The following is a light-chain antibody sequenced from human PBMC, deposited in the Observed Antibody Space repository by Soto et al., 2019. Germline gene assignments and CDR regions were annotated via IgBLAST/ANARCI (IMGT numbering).Light chain of an antibody. V-gene: IGKV1-5*03. J-gene: IGKJ4*01. Sequence: DIQMTQSPSTLSASVGDRVTITCRASQSISGWLAWHQVKPGRAPKVLIYKASSLQRGVPSRFSGSGSGTEFTLTISSLQPDDFASYYCQQYQGSPLTFGGGTKVEIK. CDR1: QSISGW. CDR2: KAS. CDR3: QQYQGSPLT.